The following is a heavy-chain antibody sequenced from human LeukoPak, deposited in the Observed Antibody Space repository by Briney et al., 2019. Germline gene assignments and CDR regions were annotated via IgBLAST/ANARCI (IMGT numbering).Heavy chain of an antibody. CDR2: ISSSRCYI. CDR3: ASHRIGYYFDY. J-gene: IGHJ4*02. Sequence: PGGSLRLSCAASGFTFSSYIMNWVRQAPGKGLEWVSSISSSRCYIYYADSVKGRFTISRDNAKNSLYLQMNSLRAEDTAVYYCASHRIGYYFDYWGQGTLVTVSS. CDR1: GFTFSSYI. V-gene: IGHV3-21*01. D-gene: IGHD2-15*01.